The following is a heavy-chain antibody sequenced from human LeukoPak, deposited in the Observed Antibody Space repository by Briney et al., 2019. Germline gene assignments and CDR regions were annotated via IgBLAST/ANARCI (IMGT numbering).Heavy chain of an antibody. CDR1: GYSFTIYW. CDR2: IYPGDSDT. D-gene: IGHD2-21*02. CDR3: ATLGDGDAFDI. J-gene: IGHJ3*02. Sequence: GESLKISCKGSGYSFTIYWIAWVRQMAGKGLEWMGIIYPGDSDTRYSPSFQGQVTISADKSISTAYLQRSSLKASDTAIYYCATLGDGDAFDIWGQGTMVTVSS. V-gene: IGHV5-51*01.